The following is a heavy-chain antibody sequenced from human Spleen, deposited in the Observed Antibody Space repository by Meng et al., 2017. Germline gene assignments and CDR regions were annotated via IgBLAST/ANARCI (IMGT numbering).Heavy chain of an antibody. CDR3: ARDYDSSGYCSI. Sequence: ASVKVSCKASGYTFTGYYMHWVRQAPGQGLEWMGRINPNSGGTNYAQKFQGRVTMTRDTSISTAYMGLSRLRSDDTAVYYCARDYDSSGYCSIWGQGTLVTVSS. CDR2: INPNSGGT. V-gene: IGHV1-2*06. CDR1: GYTFTGYY. D-gene: IGHD3-22*01. J-gene: IGHJ4*02.